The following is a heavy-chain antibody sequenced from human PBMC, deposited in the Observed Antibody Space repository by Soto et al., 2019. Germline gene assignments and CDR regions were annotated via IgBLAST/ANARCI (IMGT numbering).Heavy chain of an antibody. V-gene: IGHV1-3*01. J-gene: IGHJ4*02. D-gene: IGHD2-2*01. CDR1: GYTFTSYA. CDR2: INAGNGNT. CDR3: ARRQLLFGPDSYYVVY. Sequence: ASVKVSCKASGYTFTSYAMHWVRQAPGQRLEWMGWINAGNGNTKYSQKFQGRVTITRDTSASTAYMELSSLRSEDTAVYYCARRQLLFGPDSYYVVYWGQGTPVTVSS.